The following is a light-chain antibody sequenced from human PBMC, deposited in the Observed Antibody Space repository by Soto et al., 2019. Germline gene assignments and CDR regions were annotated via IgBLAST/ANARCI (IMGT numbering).Light chain of an antibody. J-gene: IGKJ4*01. CDR2: AAS. CDR1: QGSRND. CDR3: LQDYNYPLS. Sequence: AIRMTQSPSSLSASVGDRVTITCRASQGSRNDLGWYQQKPGKAPKLLIYAASRLQSGVPSRFSGSGSGTDFTLTISSLQPEDFATYYCLQDYNYPLSFGGGTKVEIK. V-gene: IGKV1-6*01.